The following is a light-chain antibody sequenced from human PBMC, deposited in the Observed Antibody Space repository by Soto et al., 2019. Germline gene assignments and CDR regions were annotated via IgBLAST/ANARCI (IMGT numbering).Light chain of an antibody. CDR3: QQYEALVLS. V-gene: IGKV1-33*01. CDR1: QDITDY. CDR2: DAS. J-gene: IGKJ4*01. Sequence: DIQMTQSPSSLSASVGDRVTITCQASQDITDYLNWYQQKPGKAPRLLIYDASNLETGVPPRFRGSGSGTDFTFTISSLQPEDIATYYWQQYEALVLSFGGGTKVEIK.